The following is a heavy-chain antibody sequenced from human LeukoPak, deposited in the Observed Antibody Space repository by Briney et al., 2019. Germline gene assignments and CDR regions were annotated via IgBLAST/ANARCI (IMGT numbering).Heavy chain of an antibody. J-gene: IGHJ4*02. Sequence: GGSLRLSCAASGFTFSNYAMSWVRQAPGTGLEWVSSISGSGGSTFYADSVKGRFTISRDNSKNTLYLQMNSLRAEDTAVYYCARVWFGESFDYWGQGTLATVSS. CDR1: GFTFSNYA. V-gene: IGHV3-23*01. D-gene: IGHD3-10*01. CDR3: ARVWFGESFDY. CDR2: ISGSGGST.